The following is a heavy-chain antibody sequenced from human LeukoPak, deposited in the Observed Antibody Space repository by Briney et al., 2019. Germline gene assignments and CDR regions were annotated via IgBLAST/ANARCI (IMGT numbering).Heavy chain of an antibody. J-gene: IGHJ6*03. CDR1: GFTFDDYA. Sequence: PGGSLRLSCAASGFTFDDYAMHWVRQAPGKGLEWVSLISWDGGSTYYADSVKGRFTISRDNSKNSLYLQMNSLRAEDTALYYCAKDGRQLLSGYYYYYMDVWGKGTTVTVSS. CDR3: AKDGRQLLSGYYYYYMDV. V-gene: IGHV3-43D*03. D-gene: IGHD2-2*01. CDR2: ISWDGGST.